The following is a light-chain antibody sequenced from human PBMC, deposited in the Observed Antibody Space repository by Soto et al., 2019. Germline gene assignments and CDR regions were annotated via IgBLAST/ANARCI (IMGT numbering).Light chain of an antibody. J-gene: IGKJ2*01. V-gene: IGKV3-20*01. CDR2: GAS. CDR3: QQYDTSVWAYT. CDR1: QTVGTNS. Sequence: EIVMTQSPVTLSLYPGERATLSCRASQTVGTNSLAWYQQKPGQAPRLLIYGASNRATGIPDRFSGSGSGTDFTLTSSRLESADVAVYHSQQYDTSVWAYTFCQGTKLQIK.